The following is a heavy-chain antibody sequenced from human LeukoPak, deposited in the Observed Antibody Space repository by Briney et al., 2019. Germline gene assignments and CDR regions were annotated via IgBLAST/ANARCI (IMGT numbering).Heavy chain of an antibody. J-gene: IGHJ4*02. Sequence: SETLSLTCTVSGYSISSGYYWGWIRQPPGKGLEWIGSIYHSGSTYYNPSLKSRVTISVDTSKNQFSLKLSSVTAADTAVYYCARMSRDGYNKFDYWGQGTLVTVSS. CDR2: IYHSGST. CDR3: ARMSRDGYNKFDY. D-gene: IGHD5-24*01. V-gene: IGHV4-38-2*02. CDR1: GYSISSGYY.